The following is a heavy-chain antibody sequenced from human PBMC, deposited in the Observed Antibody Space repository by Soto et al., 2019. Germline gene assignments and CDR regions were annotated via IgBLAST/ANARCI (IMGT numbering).Heavy chain of an antibody. V-gene: IGHV3-7*05. CDR1: GFTFGMHW. Sequence: EVQLVESGGGLVQPGGSLRLSCVVSGFTFGMHWMSWVRQAPGKGLEWVANIKEDGSEKNTVDSLKGRFTISRDNARNSVYLQMSSLRAEDTAVYYCARVENSFGGMDVWGQGTTVIVS. J-gene: IGHJ6*02. D-gene: IGHD3-16*01. CDR3: ARVENSFGGMDV. CDR2: IKEDGSEK.